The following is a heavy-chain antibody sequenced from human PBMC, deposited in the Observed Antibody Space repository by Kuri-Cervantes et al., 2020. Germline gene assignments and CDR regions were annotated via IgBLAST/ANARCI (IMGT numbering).Heavy chain of an antibody. J-gene: IGHJ6*03. V-gene: IGHV1-18*01. CDR1: GYTFTSYG. CDR2: ISAYNGNT. CDR3: AKRNSSSSSTARNYYYYYMDV. Sequence: ASVKVSCKASGYTFTSYGISWVRQAPGQGLEWMGWISAYNGNTNYAQKLQGRVTITADESTSTAYMELSSLRSEDTAVYYCAKRNSSSSSTARNYYYYYMDVWGKGTTVTVSS. D-gene: IGHD6-13*01.